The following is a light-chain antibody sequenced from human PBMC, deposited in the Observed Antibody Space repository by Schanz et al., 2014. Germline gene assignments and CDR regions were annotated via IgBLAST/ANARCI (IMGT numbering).Light chain of an antibody. Sequence: EIVLTQSPATLSLSPGEGAALSCRASQNINTHLGWYQQKPGQAPRLLIYDASKRATGIPDRFSGSGSGTDFTLTVSRLEPEDFAVYHCQQYGSSPLTFGGGTKVELK. V-gene: IGKV3-20*01. CDR2: DAS. CDR1: QNINTH. CDR3: QQYGSSPLT. J-gene: IGKJ4*02.